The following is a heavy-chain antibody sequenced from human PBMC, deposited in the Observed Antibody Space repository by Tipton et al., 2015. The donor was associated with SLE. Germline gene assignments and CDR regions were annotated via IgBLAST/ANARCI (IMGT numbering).Heavy chain of an antibody. J-gene: IGHJ4*02. CDR3: ARQGWSLRFDY. D-gene: IGHD4-17*01. CDR1: GGSFSGYY. CDR2: INHSGST. V-gene: IGHV4-34*01. Sequence: TLSLTCAVYGGSFSGYYWSWIRQPPGKGLEWIGEINHSGSTNYNPSLKSRGTISVDTSKNQFSLKLSSVTAADTAVYYCARQGWSLRFDYWGQGTLVTVSS.